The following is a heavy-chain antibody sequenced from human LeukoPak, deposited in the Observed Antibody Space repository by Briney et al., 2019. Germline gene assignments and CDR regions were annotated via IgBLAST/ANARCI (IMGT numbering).Heavy chain of an antibody. CDR2: IRHDGSEK. J-gene: IGHJ4*02. CDR1: GFTFSSYA. CDR3: ATGANLFQY. V-gene: IGHV3-7*01. D-gene: IGHD4/OR15-4a*01. Sequence: GGSLRLSCAASGFTFSSYAMSWVRQAPGKGLEWVANIRHDGSEKYYLDSVKGRFTISRDNAKNAVYLQMNNLRGEDTAVYYCATGANLFQYWGQGTLATVSS.